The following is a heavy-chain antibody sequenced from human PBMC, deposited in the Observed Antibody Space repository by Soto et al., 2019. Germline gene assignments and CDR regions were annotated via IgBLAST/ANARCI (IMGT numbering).Heavy chain of an antibody. CDR3: ARANLITMVRGVIIVIGYYFDY. V-gene: IGHV3-7*01. J-gene: IGHJ4*02. D-gene: IGHD3-10*01. CDR1: GFTFSSYW. Sequence: EVQLVESGGGLVQPGGSLRLSCAASGFTFSSYWMSWVRQAPGKGLEWVANIKQDGSEKYYVDSVKGRFTISRDNAKNSLYLQMNSLRAEDTAVYYCARANLITMVRGVIIVIGYYFDYWGQGTLVTVSS. CDR2: IKQDGSEK.